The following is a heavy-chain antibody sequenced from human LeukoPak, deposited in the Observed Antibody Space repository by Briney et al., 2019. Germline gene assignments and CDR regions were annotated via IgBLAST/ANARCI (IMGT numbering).Heavy chain of an antibody. CDR2: VNHSGST. Sequence: SETLSLTCAVYGWSFIDDSWPWSWIRQPPGKGLEWIGEVNHSGSTNYNPSLKNRVITSVDTSMNQFSLKLTSVTAADTAVYFCARGRWYFDLWGRGTLVTVSS. CDR3: ARGRWYFDL. J-gene: IGHJ2*01. V-gene: IGHV4-34*01. CDR1: GWSFIDDS.